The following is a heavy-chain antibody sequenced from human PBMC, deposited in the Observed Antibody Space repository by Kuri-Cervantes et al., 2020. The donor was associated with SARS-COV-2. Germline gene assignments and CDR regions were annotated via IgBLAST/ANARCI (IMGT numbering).Heavy chain of an antibody. CDR3: ARGGSDYYYYYGMDV. CDR1: GFTFSSYS. D-gene: IGHD1-26*01. J-gene: IGHJ6*02. CDR2: ISSSSSTI. V-gene: IGHV3-48*01. Sequence: GESLKISCAASGFTFSSYSMNWVRQAPGKGLEWVSYISSSSSTIYCADSVKGRLTISRDNAKNSLYLQMNSLRAEDTAVYYCARGGSDYYYYYGMDVWGQGTTVTVSS.